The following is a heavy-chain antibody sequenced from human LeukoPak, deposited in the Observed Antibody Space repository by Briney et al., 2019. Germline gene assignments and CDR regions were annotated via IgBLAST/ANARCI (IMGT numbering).Heavy chain of an antibody. J-gene: IGHJ4*02. CDR2: ISYDGSNK. CDR1: GFTFSSYA. CDR3: ARDPGSYGDYAYYFDY. Sequence: PGGSLRLSCAASGFTFSSYAMHWVRQAPGKGLEWVAVISYDGSNKYYADSVKGRFTISRDNSKNTLYLQMNSLRAEGTAVYYCARDPGSYGDYAYYFDYWGQGTLVTVSS. V-gene: IGHV3-30-3*01. D-gene: IGHD4-17*01.